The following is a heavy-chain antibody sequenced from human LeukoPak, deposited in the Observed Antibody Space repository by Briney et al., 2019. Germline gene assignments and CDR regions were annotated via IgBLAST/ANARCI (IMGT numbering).Heavy chain of an antibody. V-gene: IGHV3-30*03. D-gene: IGHD6-13*01. J-gene: IGHJ4*02. CDR3: ARVSSWYERGPFDY. CDR2: ISYDGSNK. Sequence: GGSLRLSCAASGFTFSSYGMHWVRQAPGKGLEWVAVISYDGSNKYYADSVKGRFTISRDNSKNTLYLQMNSLRAEDTAVYYCARVSSWYERGPFDYWGQGTLVTVSS. CDR1: GFTFSSYG.